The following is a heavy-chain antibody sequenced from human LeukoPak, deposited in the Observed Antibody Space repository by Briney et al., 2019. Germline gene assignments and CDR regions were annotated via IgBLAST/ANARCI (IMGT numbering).Heavy chain of an antibody. D-gene: IGHD2-8*01. CDR3: AKGEGSMLFDY. CDR1: GFTFSSYW. CDR2: ISYDGSNK. Sequence: GGSLRLSRAASGFTFSSYWMHWVRQAPGKGLEWVAVISYDGSNKYYADSVKGRFTISRDNSKNTLYLQMNSLRAEDTAVYYCAKGEGSMLFDYWGQGTLVTVSS. V-gene: IGHV3-30*18. J-gene: IGHJ4*02.